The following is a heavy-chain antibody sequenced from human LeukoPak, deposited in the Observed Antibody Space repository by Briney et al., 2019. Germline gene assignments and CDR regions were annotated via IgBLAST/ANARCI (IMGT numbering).Heavy chain of an antibody. CDR2: SHYSGTS. Sequence: KSSETLSLTCTVSGASISSGGYYWSWIRQQPGKGLEWIGYSHYSGTSYYNPSLQSRVTMSVDTSKNQFSLKLSSVTAVDTAVYYCARKENVYYYFDYWGQGTLVTVSS. CDR3: ARKENVYYYFDY. V-gene: IGHV4-31*03. D-gene: IGHD3-10*01. CDR1: GASISSGGYY. J-gene: IGHJ4*02.